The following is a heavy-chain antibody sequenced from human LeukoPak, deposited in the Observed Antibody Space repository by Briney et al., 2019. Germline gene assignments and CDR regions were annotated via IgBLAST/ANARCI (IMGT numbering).Heavy chain of an antibody. Sequence: SETLSLTCAVYGGSFSGYYWSWIRQPPGKGLEWIGEINHSGSTNYNPSLKSRATISVDTSKNQFSLKLSSVTAADTAVYYCARAPRIAAAGKYFQHWGQGTLVTVSS. D-gene: IGHD6-13*01. CDR3: ARAPRIAAAGKYFQH. CDR2: INHSGST. V-gene: IGHV4-34*01. CDR1: GGSFSGYY. J-gene: IGHJ1*01.